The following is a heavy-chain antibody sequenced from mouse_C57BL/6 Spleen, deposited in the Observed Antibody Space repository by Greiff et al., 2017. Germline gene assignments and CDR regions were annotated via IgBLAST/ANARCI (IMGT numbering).Heavy chain of an antibody. J-gene: IGHJ3*01. CDR3: AHMDWFAY. CDR1: GFTFSDYG. D-gene: IGHD1-1*02. V-gene: IGHV5-17*01. CDR2: ITSGRSTI. Sequence: EVMLVESGGGLVKPGGSLKLSCAASGFTFSDYGMHWVRQAPEKGLEWVAYITSGRSTIYYADTVKGRFTISRDNAKNTLFLQMTSLRSEDTAMYYCAHMDWFAYWGQGTLVTVSA.